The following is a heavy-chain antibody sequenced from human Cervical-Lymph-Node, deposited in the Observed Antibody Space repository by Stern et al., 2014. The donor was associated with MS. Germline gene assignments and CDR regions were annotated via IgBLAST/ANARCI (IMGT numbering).Heavy chain of an antibody. CDR1: GDSISGDY. V-gene: IGHV4-59*01. J-gene: IGHJ4*02. Sequence: VQLVESGPGLVKTSETLSLTCTVSGDSISGDYWSWIRQPPGKGLEWIGYIHYSGTTNYNPSLKSRAAISMDKSKNQFSLKLSSVTAADTAVYYCVREGCTGNSCHPDNWGQGTLVTVSS. D-gene: IGHD2-8*02. CDR3: VREGCTGNSCHPDN. CDR2: IHYSGTT.